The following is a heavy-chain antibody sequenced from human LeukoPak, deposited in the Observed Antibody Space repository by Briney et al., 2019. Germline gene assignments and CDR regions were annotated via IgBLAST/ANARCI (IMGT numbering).Heavy chain of an antibody. CDR2: INHSGRT. J-gene: IGHJ5*02. CDR1: GGSFSGYY. Sequence: SETLSLTCAVYGGSFSGYYWSWIRQPPGKGLEWIGEINHSGRTNYNPSLKSRVTISVDTSKNQFSLKLSSVTAADTAVYYCAREVRIEMTTTKGCWFDPWGQGTLVTVSS. CDR3: AREVRIEMTTTKGCWFDP. V-gene: IGHV4-34*01. D-gene: IGHD1-26*01.